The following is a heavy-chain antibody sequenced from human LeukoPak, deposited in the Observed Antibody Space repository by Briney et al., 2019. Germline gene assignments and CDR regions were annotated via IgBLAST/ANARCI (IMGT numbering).Heavy chain of an antibody. CDR3: ARGRGVDY. Sequence: GGSLRLSCAASGFTFSGYWMSWVRQAPGKGLEWVANIKPDGSERYYVDSVKGRFTISRDNAKSSLYLRMDSLRAEDTAVYYCARGRGVDYWGRGALVTVSS. V-gene: IGHV3-7*01. D-gene: IGHD5-24*01. CDR2: IKPDGSER. J-gene: IGHJ4*02. CDR1: GFTFSGYW.